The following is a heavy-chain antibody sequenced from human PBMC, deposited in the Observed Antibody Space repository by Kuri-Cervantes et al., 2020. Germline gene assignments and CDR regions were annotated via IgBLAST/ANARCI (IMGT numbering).Heavy chain of an antibody. Sequence: GGSLRLSCAASGFIFSSSEMNWVRQAPGKGLEWVSSISFSGASIYYADSVKGRFTISRDNAKNSLYLQMNSLKAEDTAVYYCARGEEYMDVWGKGTTVTVSS. CDR3: ARGEEYMDV. CDR2: ISFSGASI. V-gene: IGHV3-48*03. D-gene: IGHD1-26*01. J-gene: IGHJ6*03. CDR1: GFIFSSSE.